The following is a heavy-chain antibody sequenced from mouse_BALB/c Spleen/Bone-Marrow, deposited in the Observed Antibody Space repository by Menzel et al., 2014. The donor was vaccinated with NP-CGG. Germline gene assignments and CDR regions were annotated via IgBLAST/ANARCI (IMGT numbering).Heavy chain of an antibody. CDR2: IGCYNGAT. D-gene: IGHD4-1*01. CDR1: GYSFXGYY. CDR3: ARKGTGNFDY. Sequence: LVKTGASVKISCKASGYSFXGYYMHWVKQSHGKSLEWIGYIGCYNGATSYNQKFKGKATFTVDTSSSAAYMQFNSLTSEDSAVYYCARKGTGNFDYWGQGTTLTVSS. V-gene: IGHV1S34*01. J-gene: IGHJ2*01.